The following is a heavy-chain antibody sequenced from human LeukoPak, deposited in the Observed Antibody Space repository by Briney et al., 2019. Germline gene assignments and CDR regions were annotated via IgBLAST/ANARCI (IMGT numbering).Heavy chain of an antibody. Sequence: GGSLRLSCAASGFTFSSYAMSWVRQAPGKGLEWVSAISGSGGNTYYADSVKGRFTSSRDNSNNTLYLQMNSLRVEDTAVYYCAKVIGSYYYLDSWGQGTLVTVSS. J-gene: IGHJ4*02. CDR2: ISGSGGNT. D-gene: IGHD1-26*01. CDR3: AKVIGSYYYLDS. CDR1: GFTFSSYA. V-gene: IGHV3-23*01.